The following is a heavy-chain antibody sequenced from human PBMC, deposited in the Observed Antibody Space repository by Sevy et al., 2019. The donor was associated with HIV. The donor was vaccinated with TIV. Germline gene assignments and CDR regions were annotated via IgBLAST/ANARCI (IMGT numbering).Heavy chain of an antibody. D-gene: IGHD6-19*01. Sequence: GGSLRLSCAASGLTFSTYSMNWVRQAPGKGLEWVSYISSSSSTIYYADSVKGRFTISRDNSKNTLYLQMNSLRAEDTAVYYCAKGVKTQKSSGPDYWGQGTLVTVSS. V-gene: IGHV3-48*01. CDR1: GLTFSTYS. CDR2: ISSSSSTI. J-gene: IGHJ4*02. CDR3: AKGVKTQKSSGPDY.